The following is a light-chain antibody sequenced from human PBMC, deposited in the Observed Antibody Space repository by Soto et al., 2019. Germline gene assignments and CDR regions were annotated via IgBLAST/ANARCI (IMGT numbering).Light chain of an antibody. J-gene: IGLJ2*01. CDR2: ANT. V-gene: IGLV1-40*01. CDR3: QPYDDSLGGHVI. Sequence: QSVLTQPPSVSGAPGQRVTISCTGSSSYIGAGYDVHWYQQLPGTAPKLLIYANTNRPSGVPDRFSGSKSGTSASLAITGLQAEDEADYYSQPYDDSLGGHVIFGGGTKVTVL. CDR1: SSYIGAGYD.